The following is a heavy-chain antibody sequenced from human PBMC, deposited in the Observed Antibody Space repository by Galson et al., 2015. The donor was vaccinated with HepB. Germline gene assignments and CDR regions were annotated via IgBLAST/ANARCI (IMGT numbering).Heavy chain of an antibody. CDR1: GFTFSSYA. Sequence: SLRLSCAASGFTFSSYAVNWVRQAPGKGLEWVSTISGSGIYTFCADSVKGRFTVSRDNSKDMVYLQMSSLRAEDTAVYYCAKGHDDTGYDYLYFDHWGQGALVTVSS. D-gene: IGHD3-22*01. CDR3: AKGHDDTGYDYLYFDH. V-gene: IGHV3-23*01. J-gene: IGHJ4*02. CDR2: ISGSGIYT.